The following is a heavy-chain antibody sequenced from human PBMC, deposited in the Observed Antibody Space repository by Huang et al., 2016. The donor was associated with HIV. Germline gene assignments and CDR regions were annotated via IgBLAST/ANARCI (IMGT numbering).Heavy chain of an antibody. CDR2: INHSGST. V-gene: IGHV4-34*02. Sequence: LEQWGAGLLKPSETLSLTCAVYGGSFSDYYWSWIRQPPGQGLEWIGEINHSGSTTHNSSLKSRVTISVDTAKKQFSLNLRSVTAADTAVYYCARRYCSGGSCDSPYHYYHYMDVWGKGTTVIVSS. J-gene: IGHJ6*03. CDR1: GGSFSDYY. D-gene: IGHD2-15*01. CDR3: ARRYCSGGSCDSPYHYYHYMDV.